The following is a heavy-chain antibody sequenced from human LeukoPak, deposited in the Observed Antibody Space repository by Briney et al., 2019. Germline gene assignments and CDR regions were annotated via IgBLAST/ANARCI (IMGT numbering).Heavy chain of an antibody. D-gene: IGHD3-10*01. J-gene: IGHJ4*02. CDR1: GFTFSSYN. CDR2: ISSSSSYI. CDR3: AREHYYGSGSDGY. V-gene: IGHV3-21*01. Sequence: GGSLRLSCAASGFTFSSYNMNWVRQAPGKGLEWVSSISSSSSYIYYADSVKGRFTISRDNAKNSLYLQMNSLRAEDTAVYYCAREHYYGSGSDGYWGQGTLVTVSS.